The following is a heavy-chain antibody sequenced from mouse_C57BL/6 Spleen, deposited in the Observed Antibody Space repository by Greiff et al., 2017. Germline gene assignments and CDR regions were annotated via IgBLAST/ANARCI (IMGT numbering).Heavy chain of an antibody. D-gene: IGHD2-3*01. J-gene: IGHJ2*01. V-gene: IGHV5-4*01. CDR2: ISDGGSYT. Sequence: EVQLQESGGGLVKPGGSLKLSCAASGFTFSSYAMSWVRQTPEKRLEWVATISDGGSYTYYPDNVKGRFTISRDNAKNNLYLQMGHLKSEDTAMYYCARSTLYDGYYEDYWGQGTTLTVSS. CDR1: GFTFSSYA. CDR3: ARSTLYDGYYEDY.